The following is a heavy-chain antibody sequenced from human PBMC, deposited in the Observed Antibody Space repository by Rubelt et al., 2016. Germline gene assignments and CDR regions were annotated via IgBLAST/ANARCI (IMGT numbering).Heavy chain of an antibody. CDR1: GFTFSSYA. D-gene: IGHD3-22*01. CDR2: ISFDGRTK. Sequence: VQVLESGGDVVQPGGSLRLSCAASGFTFSSYAMPWVRQAPGKGLEWVAIISFDGRTKYYADSVKGRFTISRDNSKNTLYLQMKSRGDDDTAVYYCARPSIIDDNRSGPYFDYWGQGTLVTVSS. CDR3: ARPSIIDDNRSGPYFDY. V-gene: IGHV3-30*04. J-gene: IGHJ4*02.